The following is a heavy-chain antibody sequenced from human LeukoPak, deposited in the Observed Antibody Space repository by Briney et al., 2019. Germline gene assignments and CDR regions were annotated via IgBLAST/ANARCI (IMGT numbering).Heavy chain of an antibody. Sequence: GGSLRLSCAASGFTFSTYEMNWVRQAPGKGLEWVSYISSSGTMIYYADSVEGRFTISRDNAKNTLYLQMNSLRAEDTAVYYCARAPHYYDSSGLGDYWGQGTLVTVSS. V-gene: IGHV3-48*03. D-gene: IGHD3-22*01. CDR2: ISSSGTMI. J-gene: IGHJ4*02. CDR1: GFTFSTYE. CDR3: ARAPHYYDSSGLGDY.